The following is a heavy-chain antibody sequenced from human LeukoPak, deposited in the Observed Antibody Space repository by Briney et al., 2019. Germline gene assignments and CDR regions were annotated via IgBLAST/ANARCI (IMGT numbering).Heavy chain of an antibody. CDR1: GYTFTSYG. CDR2: ISASGDNT. J-gene: IGHJ3*02. V-gene: IGHV3-23*01. CDR3: AKDPLGIGPAFDI. D-gene: IGHD7-27*01. Sequence: GASVKVSCKASGYTFTSYGITWVRQAPGQGLEWVSAISASGDNTYYADSVKGRFTISRDNSKNTLYLQMNSLRADDTALYYCAKDPLGIGPAFDIWGQGTMVTVSS.